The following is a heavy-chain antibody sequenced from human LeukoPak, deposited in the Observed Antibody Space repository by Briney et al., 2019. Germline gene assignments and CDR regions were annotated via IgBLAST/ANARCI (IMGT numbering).Heavy chain of an antibody. Sequence: PWETLSLTCTVSGYSLSSGYYWGWIRQPPGKGLEWVGSVDHSGGTYYNPSLRSRVSISVDTSKNQFSLKLSSVTAADTAVYSCAGFTFFRGVITFDYWGQGTLVTVSS. D-gene: IGHD3-10*01. CDR2: VDHSGGT. V-gene: IGHV4-38-2*02. CDR3: AGFTFFRGVITFDY. CDR1: GYSLSSGYY. J-gene: IGHJ4*02.